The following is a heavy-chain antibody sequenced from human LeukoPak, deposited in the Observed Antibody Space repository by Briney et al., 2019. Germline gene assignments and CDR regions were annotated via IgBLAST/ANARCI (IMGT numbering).Heavy chain of an antibody. D-gene: IGHD3-3*01. CDR2: ISAYNGNA. V-gene: IGHV1-18*01. CDR3: ARDHPRLRFLEWLLLDGFDY. J-gene: IGHJ4*02. Sequence: ASVKVSCKASGYTFTSYGISWVRQAPGQGLEWMGWISAYNGNANYAQKLQGRVTVTTDTSTSTAYMELRSLRSDDTAVYYCARDHPRLRFLEWLLLDGFDYWGQGTLVTVSS. CDR1: GYTFTSYG.